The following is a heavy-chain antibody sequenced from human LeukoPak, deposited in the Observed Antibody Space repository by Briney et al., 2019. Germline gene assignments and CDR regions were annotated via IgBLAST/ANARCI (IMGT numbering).Heavy chain of an antibody. CDR1: GFTFSSYW. D-gene: IGHD2-15*01. CDR2: IKQDGSEK. J-gene: IGHJ4*02. V-gene: IGHV3-7*01. Sequence: GGSLRLSCAASGFTFSSYWMSWVRQAPGKGLEWVANIKQDGSEKYYVDSVKGRFTISRDNAKNSLYLQMSSLRAEDTAVYYCARDLVGSCLDYWGQGTLVTVSS. CDR3: ARDLVGSCLDY.